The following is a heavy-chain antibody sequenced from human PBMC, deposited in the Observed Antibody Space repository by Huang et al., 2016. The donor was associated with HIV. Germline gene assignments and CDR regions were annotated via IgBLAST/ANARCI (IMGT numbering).Heavy chain of an antibody. V-gene: IGHV4-61*01. CDR3: VSHGSGTADY. CDR1: GDSVSSASYY. J-gene: IGHJ4*02. CDR2: IYFSGGT. Sequence: QVQLQESGPGLVKPSETLSLSCTVSGDSVSSASYYWSWIRQPPGRGLECIGYIYFSGGTNYNPSLKSRVTISIDTSKNQFSLRLSSVTAADTAVYYCVSHGSGTADYWGQGTLVTVSS. D-gene: IGHD3-10*01.